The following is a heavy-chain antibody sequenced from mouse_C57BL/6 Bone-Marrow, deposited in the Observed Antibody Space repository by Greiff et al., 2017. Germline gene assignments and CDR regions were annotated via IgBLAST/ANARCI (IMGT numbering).Heavy chain of an antibody. CDR3: ATGTVVADWYFDV. J-gene: IGHJ1*03. D-gene: IGHD1-1*01. V-gene: IGHV14-4*01. Sequence: EVQLQQSGAELVRPGASVKLSCTASGFNIKDDYMHWVKQRPEQGLEWIGWIDPENGDTEYASKFQGKATITVDTSSNTAYLQLSSLTSEDTAVYYCATGTVVADWYFDVWGTGTTVTVSS. CDR2: IDPENGDT. CDR1: GFNIKDDY.